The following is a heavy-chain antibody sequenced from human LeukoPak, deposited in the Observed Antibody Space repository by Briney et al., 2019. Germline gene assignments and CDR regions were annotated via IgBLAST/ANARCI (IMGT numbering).Heavy chain of an antibody. CDR1: GGSISSSSYY. J-gene: IGHJ3*02. CDR3: ARVILDCSGGSCHAFDI. D-gene: IGHD2-15*01. V-gene: IGHV4-39*07. Sequence: PSETLSLTCTVSGGSISSSSYYWGWIRQPPGKGLEWIGSIYYSGSTYYNPSLKSRVTISVDTSKNQFSLKLSSVTAADTAVYYCARVILDCSGGSCHAFDIWGQGTMVTVSS. CDR2: IYYSGST.